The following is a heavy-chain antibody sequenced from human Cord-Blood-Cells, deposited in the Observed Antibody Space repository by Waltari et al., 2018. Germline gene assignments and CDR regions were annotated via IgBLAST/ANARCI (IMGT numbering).Heavy chain of an antibody. Sequence: EVQLLESGGGLVQPGGSLRLSFAASGFTFSSYALSWVRQAPGRGLEGVSAFSVCGVSTYYADSVKGRFTISRDNSKNTLYLQMNSLRAEDTAVYYCAKVGGYSYGIDYWGQGTLVTVSS. CDR1: GFTFSSYA. V-gene: IGHV3-23*01. J-gene: IGHJ4*02. CDR2: FSVCGVST. D-gene: IGHD5-18*01. CDR3: AKVGGYSYGIDY.